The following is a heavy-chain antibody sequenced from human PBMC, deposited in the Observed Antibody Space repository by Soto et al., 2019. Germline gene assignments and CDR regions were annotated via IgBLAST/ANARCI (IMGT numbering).Heavy chain of an antibody. Sequence: SETLSLTCAVYGGSFSGYYWSWIRQPPGKGLEWIGEINHSGSTNYNPSLKSRVTISVDTSKNQFSLKLSSVTAADTAVYYCARGPSIAARYYFDYWGQGTLVTVSS. D-gene: IGHD6-6*01. V-gene: IGHV4-34*01. J-gene: IGHJ4*02. CDR3: ARGPSIAARYYFDY. CDR1: GGSFSGYY. CDR2: INHSGST.